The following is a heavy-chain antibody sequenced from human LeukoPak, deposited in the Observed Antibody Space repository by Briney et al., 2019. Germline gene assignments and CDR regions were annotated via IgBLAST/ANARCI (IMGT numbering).Heavy chain of an antibody. J-gene: IGHJ4*02. D-gene: IGHD1-26*01. CDR3: ARAVGATKGKTRPHPFDY. Sequence: SVKVSCKASGGTFSSYAISWVRQAPGQGLEWMGGIIPIFGTANYAQKFQGRVTITADESTSTAYMELSSLRSEDTAVYYCARAVGATKGKTRPHPFDYWGQGTLVTASS. V-gene: IGHV1-69*13. CDR1: GGTFSSYA. CDR2: IIPIFGTA.